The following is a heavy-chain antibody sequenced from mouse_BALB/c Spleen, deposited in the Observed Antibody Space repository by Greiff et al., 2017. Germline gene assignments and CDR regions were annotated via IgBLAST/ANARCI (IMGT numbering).Heavy chain of an antibody. D-gene: IGHD2-10*02. Sequence: EVQGVESGGGLVKPGGSLKLSCAASGFTFSDYYMYWVRQTPEKRLEWVATISDGGSYTYYPDSVKGRFTISRDNAKNNLYLQMSSLKSEDTAMYYCARGGYGNYALYAMDYWGQGTSVTVSS. CDR2: ISDGGSYT. V-gene: IGHV5-4*02. CDR1: GFTFSDYY. J-gene: IGHJ4*01. CDR3: ARGGYGNYALYAMDY.